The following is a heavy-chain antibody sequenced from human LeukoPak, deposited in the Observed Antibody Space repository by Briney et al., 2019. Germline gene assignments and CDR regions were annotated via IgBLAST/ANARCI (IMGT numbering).Heavy chain of an antibody. CDR2: ISHDGSNK. D-gene: IGHD6-19*01. Sequence: PGGSLRLSCAASGFTFSSYGMHWVRQAPGKGLEWVAVISHDGSNKYYADSVKGRFTISRDNSKNTLYLQMNSLRAEDTALYYCAKAPAGTFSLDYWGQGTLVTVSS. CDR1: GFTFSSYG. V-gene: IGHV3-30*18. CDR3: AKAPAGTFSLDY. J-gene: IGHJ4*02.